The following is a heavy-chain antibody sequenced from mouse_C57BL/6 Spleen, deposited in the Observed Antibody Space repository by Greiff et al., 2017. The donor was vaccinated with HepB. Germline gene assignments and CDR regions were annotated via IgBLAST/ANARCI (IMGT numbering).Heavy chain of an antibody. J-gene: IGHJ4*01. CDR3: ARLEGITTVVATNAMDY. CDR1: GYSFTSYY. Sequence: QVQLQQSGPELVKPGASVKISCKASGYSFTSYYIHWVKQRPGQGLEWIGWIYPGSGNTKYNEKFKGKATLTADTSSSTAYMQLSSLTSEDSAVYYCARLEGITTVVATNAMDYWGQGTSVTVSS. D-gene: IGHD1-1*01. V-gene: IGHV1-66*01. CDR2: IYPGSGNT.